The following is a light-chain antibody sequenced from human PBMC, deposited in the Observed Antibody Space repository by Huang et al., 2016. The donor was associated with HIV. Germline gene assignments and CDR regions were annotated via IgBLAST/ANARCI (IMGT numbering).Light chain of an antibody. CDR1: QSVSSN. V-gene: IGKV3-11*01. CDR2: DAS. J-gene: IGKJ5*01. CDR3: QQRSNWPRVT. Sequence: EIVLTQSPATLSLSPGERATLSCRASQSVSSNLAWYQQQPVQAPRLLIYDASNRATGIPARFSGSGSGTYFTLTISSLEPEDFAVYYCQQRSNWPRVTFGQGTRLEMK.